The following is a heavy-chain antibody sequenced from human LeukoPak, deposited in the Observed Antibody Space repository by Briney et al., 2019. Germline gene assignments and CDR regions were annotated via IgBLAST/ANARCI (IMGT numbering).Heavy chain of an antibody. D-gene: IGHD3-22*01. CDR1: GYTFTGYY. Sequence: ASVKVSCKASGYTFTGYYMHWVRQAPGQGLEWMGWINPNSGGTNYAQKFQGRVTMTRDTSISTAYMELSRLRSDDTAVYYCARDGGSSGYYGDYWGQGTLVTVSS. CDR2: INPNSGGT. V-gene: IGHV1-2*02. J-gene: IGHJ4*02. CDR3: ARDGGSSGYYGDY.